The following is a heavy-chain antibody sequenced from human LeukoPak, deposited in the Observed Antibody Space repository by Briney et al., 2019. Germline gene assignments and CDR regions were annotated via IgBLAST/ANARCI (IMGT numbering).Heavy chain of an antibody. CDR2: IYYSGST. Sequence: PSETLSLTCTVSGGSISSYYWSWIRQPPGKGLEWIGYIYYSGSTNYNPSLKSRVTISVDTSKNQFSLKLSSVTAADTAVYYCAREDTMNYYYYYMDVWGKGTTVTVSS. CDR1: GGSISSYY. D-gene: IGHD3-22*01. CDR3: AREDTMNYYYYYMDV. J-gene: IGHJ6*03. V-gene: IGHV4-59*01.